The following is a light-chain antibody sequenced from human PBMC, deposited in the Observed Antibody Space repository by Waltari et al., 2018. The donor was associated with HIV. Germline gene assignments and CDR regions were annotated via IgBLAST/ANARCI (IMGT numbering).Light chain of an antibody. V-gene: IGKV1-27*01. J-gene: IGKJ5*01. CDR2: GAS. CDR3: QNYDSAPVA. Sequence: DIQMSQAPSSLSASVGDRVTITCRASRDISNDLAWYQQKSGEVPKLLIYGASTLRSGVSSRFRGSGYGTEFTLTINGLQPEDVASYYCQNYDSAPVAFGQGTRLEI. CDR1: RDISND.